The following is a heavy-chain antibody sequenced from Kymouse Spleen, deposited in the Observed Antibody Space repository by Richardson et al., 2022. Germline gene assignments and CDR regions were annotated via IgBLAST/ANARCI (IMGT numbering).Heavy chain of an antibody. CDR1: GFTFSSYG. Sequence: QVQLVESGGGVVQPGRSLRLSCAASGFTFSSYGMHWVRQAPGKGLEWVAVIWYDGSNKYYADSVKGRFTISRDNSKNTLYLQMNSLRAEDTAVYYCARDGGYSYGRFDYWGQGTLVTVSS. D-gene: IGHD5-18,IGHD5-18*01. CDR2: IWYDGSNK. J-gene: IGHJ4*02. CDR3: ARDGGYSYGRFDY. V-gene: IGHV3-33*01.